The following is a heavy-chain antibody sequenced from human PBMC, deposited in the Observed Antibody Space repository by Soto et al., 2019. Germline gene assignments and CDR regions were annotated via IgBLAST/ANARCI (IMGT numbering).Heavy chain of an antibody. CDR3: ARGVAARPSGRRGWFDH. CDR2: INHSGST. Sequence: SETLSLTCAVYGGSFSGYYWSWIRQPPGKGLEWIGEINHSGSTNYNPSLKSRVTISVETSKNQFSLKLRSVTAADTAVYYCARGVAARPSGRRGWFDHWAQGTLVTVSS. J-gene: IGHJ5*02. CDR1: GGSFSGYY. V-gene: IGHV4-34*01. D-gene: IGHD6-6*01.